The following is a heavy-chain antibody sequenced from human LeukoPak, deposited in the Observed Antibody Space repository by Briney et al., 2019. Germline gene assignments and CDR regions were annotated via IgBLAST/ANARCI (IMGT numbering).Heavy chain of an antibody. CDR2: FDPEDGET. D-gene: IGHD6-13*01. J-gene: IGHJ4*02. CDR1: GYTLTELS. V-gene: IGHV1-24*01. CDR3: ATPDGPGYSSRGGFDY. Sequence: ASVKVSCKVSGYTLTELSMHWVRQAPGKGLEWMGGFDPEDGETIYAQKFQGRVTMTEDTSTDTAYMELSSLRSEDTAVYYCATPDGPGYSSRGGFDYWGQGTLVTVSS.